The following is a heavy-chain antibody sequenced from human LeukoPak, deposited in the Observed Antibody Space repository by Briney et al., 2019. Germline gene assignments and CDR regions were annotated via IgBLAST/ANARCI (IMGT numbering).Heavy chain of an antibody. CDR2: ISSSGSTI. J-gene: IGHJ4*02. CDR1: GLTFSSYE. V-gene: IGHV3-48*03. D-gene: IGHD6-6*01. CDR3: ARVGGLATRLRYFDY. Sequence: PGGSLRLSCAASGLTFSSYEMNWVRQPPGKGLGWVSYISSSGSTIYYADSVKGRFTISRDNAKNSLYLQMNSLRAEDTAVYYCARVGGLATRLRYFDYWGQGTLVTVSS.